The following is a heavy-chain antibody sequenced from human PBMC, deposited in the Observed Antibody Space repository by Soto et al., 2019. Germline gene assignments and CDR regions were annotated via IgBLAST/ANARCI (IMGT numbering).Heavy chain of an antibody. V-gene: IGHV4-38-2*01. J-gene: IGHJ4*02. CDR1: GDSISSGFY. CDR3: AKIADFDY. Sequence: SETLSLTCAVSGDSISSGFYWTWIRQPPGKGLEWIGSVYQSGSTHYNPSLKSRVTISVDTSRNQFSLKMISVTASDTAVFYCAKIADFDYWGPGTLVTVSS. CDR2: VYQSGST.